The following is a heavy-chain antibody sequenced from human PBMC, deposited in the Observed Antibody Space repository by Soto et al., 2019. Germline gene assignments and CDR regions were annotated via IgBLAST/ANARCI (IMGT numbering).Heavy chain of an antibody. J-gene: IGHJ5*02. CDR1: GGTFSSYA. V-gene: IGHV1-69*01. CDR3: AGEVGSSGYYDAGWFDP. Sequence: QVQLVQSGAEVKKPGSSVKVSCKASGGTFSSYAISWVRHAPGQGLEWMGGIIPIFGTANYAQKFQGRVTITADESTSTAYMELSSLRSEDTAVYYCAGEVGSSGYYDAGWFDPCGQGTLVTVSS. CDR2: IIPIFGTA. D-gene: IGHD3-22*01.